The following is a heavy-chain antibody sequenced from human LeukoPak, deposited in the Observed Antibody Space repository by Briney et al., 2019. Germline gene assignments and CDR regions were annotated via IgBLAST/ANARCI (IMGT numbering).Heavy chain of an antibody. CDR1: GFTFSSYA. CDR2: MSYDGSNK. Sequence: PGGALSLSCAASGFTFSSYAMHGVRQAPGRGLDGVAVMSYDGSNKYYADCVKGPFTISRDNSKSTLYLQMNSLRAEDTAEYHCARGIVATITGWFDPWGQGTLVTVSS. D-gene: IGHD5-12*01. V-gene: IGHV3-30*04. J-gene: IGHJ5*02. CDR3: ARGIVATITGWFDP.